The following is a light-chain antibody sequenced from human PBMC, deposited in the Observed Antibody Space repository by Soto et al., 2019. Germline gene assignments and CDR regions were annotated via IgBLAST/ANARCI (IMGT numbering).Light chain of an antibody. CDR3: SSTAGNNNLV. Sequence: QSVLTQSPSASGSPGQSVTISCTGTSSDVGGHNYVSWYQHHPGKAPKPIIYEVSKRPSGVPDRFSGSKSGNTASLTVSGLQAEDEAVYYCSSTAGNNNLVFGGGTKVTVL. V-gene: IGLV2-8*01. CDR1: SSDVGGHNY. J-gene: IGLJ3*02. CDR2: EVS.